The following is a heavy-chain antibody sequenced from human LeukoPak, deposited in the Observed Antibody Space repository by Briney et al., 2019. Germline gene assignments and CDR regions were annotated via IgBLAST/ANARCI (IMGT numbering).Heavy chain of an antibody. CDR2: IYYSGST. Sequence: SETLSLTCAVSGGSIKSNNWWSWVRQPPGKGLEWIGYIYYSGSTNYNPSLKSRVTISVDTSKNQFSLKLSSVTAADTAVYYCARTTENSSGYYWWKFNYYGMDVWGQGTTVTVSS. CDR1: GGSIKSNNW. V-gene: IGHV4-4*02. CDR3: ARTTENSSGYYWWKFNYYGMDV. J-gene: IGHJ6*02. D-gene: IGHD3-22*01.